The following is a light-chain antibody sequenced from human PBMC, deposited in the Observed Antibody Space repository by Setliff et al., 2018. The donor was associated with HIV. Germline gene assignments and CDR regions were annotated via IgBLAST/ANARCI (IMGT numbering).Light chain of an antibody. V-gene: IGKV2-28*01. CDR3: MQALQAPVT. CDR1: QSLLHTNGYNY. Sequence: EPASISCRSSQSLLHTNGYNYLDWYLQKPGQSPQLLIYLGSNRASGVPDRFSGSGSGTDFTLKISRMEAEDVGVYYCMQALQAPVTFGPGTKVDIK. J-gene: IGKJ3*01. CDR2: LGS.